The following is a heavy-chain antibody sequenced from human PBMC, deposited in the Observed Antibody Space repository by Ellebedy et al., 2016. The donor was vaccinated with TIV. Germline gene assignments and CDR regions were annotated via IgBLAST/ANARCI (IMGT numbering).Heavy chain of an antibody. CDR1: GFTFDTYG. CDR2: VSYDGTNK. J-gene: IGHJ4*02. D-gene: IGHD4-11*01. CDR3: ARLQMDGDSFDY. V-gene: IGHV3-30*03. Sequence: GGSLRLSCVASGFTFDTYGMHRVRQAPGKGLEWVALVSYDGTNKFYAESVKGRFTISRDNSNNTLYLEMNSLRSEDTAVYYCARLQMDGDSFDYWGQGTLVTVSS.